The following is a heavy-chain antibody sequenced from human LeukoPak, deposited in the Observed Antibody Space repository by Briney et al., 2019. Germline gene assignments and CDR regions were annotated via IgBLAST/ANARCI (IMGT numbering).Heavy chain of an antibody. CDR1: GFTFSSYG. J-gene: IGHJ6*02. CDR2: IWYDGSNK. V-gene: IGHV3-33*01. Sequence: PGRSLRLSCAASGFTFSSYGMHWVRQAPGKGLEWVAVIWYDGSNKYYADSVKGRFTISRDNSKTTLYLQMTSLRAEDTAVYYCARGLVVPAAIQPYYYGMDVWGQGTTVTVSS. D-gene: IGHD2-2*02. CDR3: ARGLVVPAAIQPYYYGMDV.